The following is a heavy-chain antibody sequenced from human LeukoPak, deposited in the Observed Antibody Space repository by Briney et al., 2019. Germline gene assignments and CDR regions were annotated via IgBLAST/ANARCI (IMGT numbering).Heavy chain of an antibody. CDR1: GFTFSSYS. CDR3: AKDPDY. CDR2: ISYDGSNK. V-gene: IGHV3-30*18. J-gene: IGHJ4*02. Sequence: QTGGSLRLSCAASGFTFSSYSMNWVRQAPGKGLEWVAVISYDGSNKYYADSVKGRFTISRDNSKNTLYLQMNSLRAEDTAVYYCAKDPDYWGQGTLVTVSS.